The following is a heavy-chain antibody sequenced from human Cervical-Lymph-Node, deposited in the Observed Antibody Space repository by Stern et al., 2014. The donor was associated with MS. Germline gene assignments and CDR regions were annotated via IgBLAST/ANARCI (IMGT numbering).Heavy chain of an antibody. J-gene: IGHJ4*02. D-gene: IGHD5-18*01. CDR3: AHEGRFIYGPAFDY. CDR1: GFSLSTSGVG. CDR2: IYWNNVK. Sequence: ESGPTLVKPTQTLTLTCTFSGFSLSTSGVGVGWIRQPPGKALEGLALIYWNNVKEYSPSLRSRLTITKDTSTNQVVLTMTYVDPVDTATYYCAHEGRFIYGPAFDYWGQGTLVTVSS. V-gene: IGHV2-5*01.